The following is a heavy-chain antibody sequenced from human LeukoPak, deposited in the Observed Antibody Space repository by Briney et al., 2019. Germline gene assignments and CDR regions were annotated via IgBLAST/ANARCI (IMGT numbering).Heavy chain of an antibody. CDR3: AKDQVRVDCSGGSCYSGAGGPSGY. V-gene: IGHV3-23*01. D-gene: IGHD2-15*01. J-gene: IGHJ4*02. CDR1: AFTFSNYA. Sequence: PGGSLRLSCAASAFTFSNYAMSWVRQAPGKGLEWVSEISGSGGSTYYADSVKGRFTISRDNSRNTLYLQMNSLRVEDTAVYYCAKDQVRVDCSGGSCYSGAGGPSGYWGQGTLVTVSS. CDR2: ISGSGGST.